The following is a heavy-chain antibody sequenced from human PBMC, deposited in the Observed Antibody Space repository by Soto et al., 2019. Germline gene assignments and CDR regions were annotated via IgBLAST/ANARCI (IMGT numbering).Heavy chain of an antibody. Sequence: QVQLVQSGAEVKKPGSSVKVSCKASEGTFSSYAISWVRQAPGQGLEWMGGIIPIFGTANYAQKFQGRVTITAYESTSTAYMEPRSLRSEDTAVYYCASSVAKYSYYGMTVWGQGTTVTVSS. J-gene: IGHJ6*02. V-gene: IGHV1-69*12. CDR2: IIPIFGTA. CDR1: EGTFSSYA. CDR3: ASSVAKYSYYGMTV. D-gene: IGHD5-12*01.